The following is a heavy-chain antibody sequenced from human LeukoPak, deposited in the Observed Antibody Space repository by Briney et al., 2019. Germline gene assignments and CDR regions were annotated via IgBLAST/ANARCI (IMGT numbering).Heavy chain of an antibody. Sequence: PGGSLRLSCAASGFTFSNAWMSWVRQAPGKGLEWVGRIKSKTDGGTTDYAAPVRGRFTISRDDSKNTLYLQMNSLKTEDTAVYYCTTVSIPPYKDYDFWSGYLTDDYWGQGTLVTVSS. CDR2: IKSKTDGGTT. V-gene: IGHV3-15*01. D-gene: IGHD3-3*01. CDR3: TTVSIPPYKDYDFWSGYLTDDY. CDR1: GFTFSNAW. J-gene: IGHJ4*02.